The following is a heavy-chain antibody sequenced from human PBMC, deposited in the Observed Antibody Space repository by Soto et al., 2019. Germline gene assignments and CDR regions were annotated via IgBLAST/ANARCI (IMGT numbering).Heavy chain of an antibody. D-gene: IGHD6-13*01. J-gene: IGHJ6*02. CDR3: ARDGSSNHYYYYGMDV. Sequence: QVQLVESGGGVVQPGRSLRLSCAASGFTFSSYGMHWVRQAPGKGLEWVAVIWYDGSNKYYADSVKGRFTISRDNSKNTLYLQMNSLRAEDTAVYYCARDGSSNHYYYYGMDVWGQGTKVTVSS. CDR1: GFTFSSYG. V-gene: IGHV3-33*01. CDR2: IWYDGSNK.